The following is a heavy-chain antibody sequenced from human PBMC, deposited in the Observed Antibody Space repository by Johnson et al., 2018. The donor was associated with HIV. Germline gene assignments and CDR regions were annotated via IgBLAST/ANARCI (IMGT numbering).Heavy chain of an antibody. CDR2: IGSAGDT. V-gene: IGHV3-13*01. D-gene: IGHD3-22*01. CDR3: VRVGYSSAYYRDAFDI. CDR1: GFTFSSYD. J-gene: IGHJ3*02. Sequence: VQLVESGGGLVQPGGSLRLSCAASGFTFSSYDMHWVRQATGKGLEWVSAIGSAGDTYYPGSVKGRFTISRENAKNSLYLLMNSLTAGDMAVYYCVRVGYSSAYYRDAFDIWGQGTLVTVSS.